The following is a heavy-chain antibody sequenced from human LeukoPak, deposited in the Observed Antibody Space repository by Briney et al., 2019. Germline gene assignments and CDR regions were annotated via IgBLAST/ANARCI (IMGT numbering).Heavy chain of an antibody. CDR2: ISSSGSTI. J-gene: IGHJ6*03. CDR1: GFTFSSYE. Sequence: GGSLRLSCAASGFTFSSYEMNWVRQAPGKGLEWVSYISSSGSTIYYADSVKGRFTISRDNSKNTLYLQMNSLRAEDTAVYYCAGYGGSYPYYMDVWGKGTTVTISS. V-gene: IGHV3-48*03. CDR3: AGYGGSYPYYMDV. D-gene: IGHD1-26*01.